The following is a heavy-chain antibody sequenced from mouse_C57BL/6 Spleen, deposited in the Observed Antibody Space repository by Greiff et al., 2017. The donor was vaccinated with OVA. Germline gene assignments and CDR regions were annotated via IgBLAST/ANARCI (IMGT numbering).Heavy chain of an antibody. V-gene: IGHV1-55*01. CDR2: IYPGSGST. CDR1: GYTFTSYW. J-gene: IGHJ3*01. Sequence: QVQLKQPGAELVKPGASVKMSCKASGYTFTSYWITWVKQRPGQGLEWIGDIYPGSGSTNYNEKFKSKATLTVDTSSSTAYMQLSSLTSEDSAVYYCERFYYGNSAAYWGQGTLVTVSA. CDR3: ERFYYGNSAAY. D-gene: IGHD1-1*01.